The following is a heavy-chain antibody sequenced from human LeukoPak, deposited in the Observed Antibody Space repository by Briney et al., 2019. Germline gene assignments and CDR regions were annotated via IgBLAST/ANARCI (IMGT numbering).Heavy chain of an antibody. V-gene: IGHV1-3*01. D-gene: IGHD4-17*01. CDR2: INAGNGDT. J-gene: IGHJ5*02. CDR1: GYTFSSNA. CDR3: ARDSADYGDDQNWFDP. Sequence: ASVKVSCKASGYTFSSNAIHWVRQAPGQRLEWMGWINAGNGDTEYSQKFQGRVTMTRDTSISTAYMELSRLRSDDTAVYYCARDSADYGDDQNWFDPWGQGTLVTVSS.